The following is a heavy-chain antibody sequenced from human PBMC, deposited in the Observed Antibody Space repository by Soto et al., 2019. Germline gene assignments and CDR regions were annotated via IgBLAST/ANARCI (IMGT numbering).Heavy chain of an antibody. V-gene: IGHV3-11*01. CDR3: ARGSPANSWFFDL. D-gene: IGHD6-25*01. CDR2: ISSSGSII. J-gene: IGHJ2*01. CDR1: GFTFSSYG. Sequence: GGSLRLSCTASGFTFSSYGMSWIRQAPGKGLEWDSHISSSGSIIYYADSVKGRFTISRDNAKNAVYLQMNSLRADDAAVYYCARGSPANSWFFDLWGRGTLVTVSS.